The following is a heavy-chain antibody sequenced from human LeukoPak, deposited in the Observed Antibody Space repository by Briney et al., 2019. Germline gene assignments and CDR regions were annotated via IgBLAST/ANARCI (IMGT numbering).Heavy chain of an antibody. D-gene: IGHD4-17*01. V-gene: IGHV1-18*01. CDR1: GYTFTSNG. CDR3: ARESSTTVTTTGAIYYGMDV. CDR2: LSGYNGNT. J-gene: IGHJ6*02. Sequence: GASVKVSCKASGYTFTSNGISWVRQAPGQGLEWMGWLSGYNGNTNYAQKLQGRVTMTTDTSTSTAYMELRSLRSDDTAVYFSARESSTTVTTTGAIYYGMDVWGQGTTVTVSS.